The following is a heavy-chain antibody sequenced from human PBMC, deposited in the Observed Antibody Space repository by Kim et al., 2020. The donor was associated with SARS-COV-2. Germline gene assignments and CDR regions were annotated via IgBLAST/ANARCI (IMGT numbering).Heavy chain of an antibody. V-gene: IGHV4-30-4*01. CDR2: IYYSGST. Sequence: SETLSLTCTVSGGSISSGDYYWSWIRQPPGKGLEWIGYIYYSGSTYYNPSLKSRVTISVDTSKNQFSLKLSSVTAADTAVYYCARGGLRIPMIVVGISAFDIWGQGTMVTVSS. J-gene: IGHJ3*02. CDR1: GGSISSGDYY. CDR3: ARGGLRIPMIVVGISAFDI. D-gene: IGHD3-22*01.